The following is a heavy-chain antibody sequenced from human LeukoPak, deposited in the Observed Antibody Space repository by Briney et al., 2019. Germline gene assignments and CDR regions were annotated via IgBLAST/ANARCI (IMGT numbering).Heavy chain of an antibody. CDR3: ARDKIVGATNFDF. CDR1: GFTLSSSA. J-gene: IGHJ4*02. Sequence: GGSLRLSCAASGFTLSSSAMHWVRQAPGKGLEWVAVISSDGNIKYYTDSVKGRFTISRDNSKNTLYLQMSSLRAEDTAVYYCARDKIVGATNFDFWGQGTLVTVSS. CDR2: ISSDGNIK. D-gene: IGHD1-26*01. V-gene: IGHV3-30-3*01.